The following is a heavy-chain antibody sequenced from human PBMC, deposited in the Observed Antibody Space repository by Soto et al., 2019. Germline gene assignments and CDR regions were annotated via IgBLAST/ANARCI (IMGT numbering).Heavy chain of an antibody. V-gene: IGHV1-2*04. Sequence: GASVKVSCQPSGGTFSSLGISWVRQAPGQGLEWMAWINPNSGGTNYAQKFQGWVTMPRDTSISTAYMELSRLRSDDTAVYYCARSINDPGNSGFGRPYYYGMDVWGQGTTVTAS. D-gene: IGHD3-10*01. CDR3: ARSINDPGNSGFGRPYYYGMDV. CDR2: INPNSGGT. J-gene: IGHJ6*02. CDR1: GGTFSSLG.